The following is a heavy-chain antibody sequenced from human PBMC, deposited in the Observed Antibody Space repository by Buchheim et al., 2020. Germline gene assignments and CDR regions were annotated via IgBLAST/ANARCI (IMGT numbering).Heavy chain of an antibody. CDR1: GYTFTGYY. CDR3: ASAVPYCSGGSCWAHYYYYYGMNV. J-gene: IGHJ6*02. CDR2: INPNSGGT. V-gene: IGHV1-2*02. D-gene: IGHD2-15*01. Sequence: QVQLVQSGAEVKKPGASVKVSCKASGYTFTGYYMHWVRQAPGQGLEWMGWINPNSGGTNYAQKFQGRVTMTRDTSISTAYMELSRLRSDDTAVYYCASAVPYCSGGSCWAHYYYYYGMNVWGQGTT.